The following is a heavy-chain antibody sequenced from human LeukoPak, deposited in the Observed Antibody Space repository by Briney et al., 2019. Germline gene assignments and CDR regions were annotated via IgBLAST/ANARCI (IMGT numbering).Heavy chain of an antibody. Sequence: GGSLRLSCAASGFTFDDYGMRWVRQAPGKGLEWVSGIYWDGGNTGYADSVKGRFTISRDNAKNTLYLQMNSMRAEDTALYYCGRGRMNPFDIWGQGTMVTVSS. V-gene: IGHV3-20*04. CDR1: GFTFDDYG. D-gene: IGHD3-10*01. CDR2: IYWDGGNT. CDR3: GRGRMNPFDI. J-gene: IGHJ3*02.